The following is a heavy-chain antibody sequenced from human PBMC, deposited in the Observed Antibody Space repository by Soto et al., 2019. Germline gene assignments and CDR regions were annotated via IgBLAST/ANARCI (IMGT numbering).Heavy chain of an antibody. J-gene: IGHJ4*02. CDR3: ARSLAAVAGRDRPPVRRTDGVGFDY. CDR1: GGSISSSSYY. Sequence: PSETLSLTCTVSGGSISSSSYYWGWIRQPPGKGLEWIGSIYYSGSTYYNPSLKSRVTISVDTSKNQFSLKLSSVTAADTAVYYCARSLAAVAGRDRPPVRRTDGVGFDYWGQGTLVTVSS. CDR2: IYYSGST. D-gene: IGHD6-19*01. V-gene: IGHV4-39*01.